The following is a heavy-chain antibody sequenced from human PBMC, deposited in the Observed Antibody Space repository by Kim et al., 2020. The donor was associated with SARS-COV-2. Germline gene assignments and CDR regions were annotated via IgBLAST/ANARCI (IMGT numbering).Heavy chain of an antibody. V-gene: IGHV4-34*01. J-gene: IGHJ5*02. Sequence: SETLSLTCAVYGGSFSGYYWSWIRQPPGKGLEWIGEINHSGSTNYNPSLKSRVTISVDTSKNQFSLTLSSVTAADTAVYYCARGRIQLWSRTQNWFDPSGQGTLVTVSS. D-gene: IGHD5-18*01. CDR2: INHSGST. CDR1: GGSFSGYY. CDR3: ARGRIQLWSRTQNWFDP.